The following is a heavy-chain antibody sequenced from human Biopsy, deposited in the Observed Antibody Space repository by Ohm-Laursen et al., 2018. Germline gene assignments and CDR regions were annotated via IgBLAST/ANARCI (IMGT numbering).Heavy chain of an antibody. CDR2: IWYDGSNK. J-gene: IGHJ6*02. V-gene: IGHV3-33*08. CDR3: ARNRYYGSESYYSHYNMDV. CDR1: GFTFSTYG. Sequence: SLRLSCAASGFTFSTYGIHWVRQAPGKGLEWVAVIWYDGSNKYSADSVKGRFSISRDNSKNTVYLQMNSLRAADTAVYYCARNRYYGSESYYSHYNMDVWGQGTTVSVSS. D-gene: IGHD3-10*01.